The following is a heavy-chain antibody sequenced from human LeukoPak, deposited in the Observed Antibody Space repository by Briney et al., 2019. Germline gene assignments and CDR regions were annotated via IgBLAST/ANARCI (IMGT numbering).Heavy chain of an antibody. J-gene: IGHJ1*01. CDR1: GFIVSNNY. Sequence: GGSLRLSCAASGFIVSNNYMSWVRQAPGKGLEWVSVLHSGGSTYYADSVKGRFTISRENSKNTVYLQMNRLRAEDTAVYYCAREASGSYFHHWGQGTLVTVSS. CDR3: AREASGSYFHH. V-gene: IGHV3-53*01. D-gene: IGHD1-26*01. CDR2: LHSGGST.